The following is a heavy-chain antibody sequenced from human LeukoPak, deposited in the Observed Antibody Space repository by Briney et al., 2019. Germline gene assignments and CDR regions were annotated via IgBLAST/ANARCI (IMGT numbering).Heavy chain of an antibody. CDR2: LYYSGST. J-gene: IGHJ6*02. CDR3: ARVQWLGGDYYYYGMDV. CDR1: GGSISSPTYY. V-gene: IGHV4-39*01. Sequence: SETLSLTCTVSGGSISSPTYYWGWIRQPPGKGLEWIGSLYYSGSTYYNPSLKSRVTISVDTSKNQFSLRLSSVTAADTAVYYCARVQWLGGDYYYYGMDVWGQGTTVTVSS. D-gene: IGHD6-19*01.